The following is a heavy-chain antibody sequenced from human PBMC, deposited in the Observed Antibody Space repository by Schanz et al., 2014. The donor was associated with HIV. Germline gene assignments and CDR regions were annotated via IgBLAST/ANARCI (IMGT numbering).Heavy chain of an antibody. CDR1: GYTFTSQY. CDR2: INPSGGST. D-gene: IGHD6-6*01. V-gene: IGHV1-46*01. J-gene: IGHJ2*01. Sequence: QVQLVQSGAEVKKPGASVKVSCKASGYTFTSQYMHWVRQAPGQGLEWMGIINPSGGSTSYAQKFQGRVTMTRDTSTSTVYMQLSSLRSEDTAVYYCARSETIAARPVWYFDLWGQGTLVVVSA. CDR3: ARSETIAARPVWYFDL.